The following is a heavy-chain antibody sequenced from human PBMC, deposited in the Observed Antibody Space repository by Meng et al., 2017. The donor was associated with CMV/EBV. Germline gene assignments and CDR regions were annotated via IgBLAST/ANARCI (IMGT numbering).Heavy chain of an antibody. CDR3: ARKTPPGY. Sequence: GESLKISCAASGFTFSSYWIHWVRQAPGKGLVWVSRINSDGSSTSYAYSVKDRFTISRDNAKNTLYLQMNSLRAEDTAVYYCARKTPPGYWGQGTLVTVSS. CDR1: GFTFSSYW. J-gene: IGHJ4*02. V-gene: IGHV3-74*01. CDR2: INSDGSST. D-gene: IGHD2-2*01.